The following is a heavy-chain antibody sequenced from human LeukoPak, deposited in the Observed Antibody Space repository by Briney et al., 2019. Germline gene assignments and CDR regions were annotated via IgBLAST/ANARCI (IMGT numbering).Heavy chain of an antibody. J-gene: IGHJ3*02. Sequence: GGSLRLSCAASGFTFSSYWMSWVRQAPGKGLEWVSSISHSGSISYADSVKGRFTISRDNSKNTLYLQMSSLRAEDTAIYYCAKELTERWVIDAFDIWGQGTVVTVSS. CDR3: AKELTERWVIDAFDI. CDR2: ISHSGSI. CDR1: GFTFSSYW. D-gene: IGHD2-21*01. V-gene: IGHV3-23*01.